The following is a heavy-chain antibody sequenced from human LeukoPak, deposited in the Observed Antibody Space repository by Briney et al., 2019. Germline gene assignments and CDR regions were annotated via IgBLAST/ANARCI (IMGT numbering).Heavy chain of an antibody. Sequence: GASVKVSCKASGGTLSSYAISWVRQAPGQGLEWMGGIIPIFGTANYAQKFQGRVTITTDESTSTAYMELSNLRSEETAVYYCARDNWNYQSWFDPWGQGTLVTVSS. CDR3: ARDNWNYQSWFDP. CDR1: GGTLSSYA. D-gene: IGHD1-7*01. V-gene: IGHV1-69*05. CDR2: IIPIFGTA. J-gene: IGHJ5*02.